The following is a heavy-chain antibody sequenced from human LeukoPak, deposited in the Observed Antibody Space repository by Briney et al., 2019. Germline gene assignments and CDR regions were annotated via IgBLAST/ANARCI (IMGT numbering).Heavy chain of an antibody. CDR1: GYSFTDYF. D-gene: IGHD2-2*02. CDR2: MNPRSGDT. CDR3: ARADHGTRSDGFYTLDY. J-gene: IGHJ4*02. V-gene: IGHV1-2*02. Sequence: ASVKVSRKTSGYSFTDYFMHWVRQAPGQGLECMGWMNPRSGDTNYAQKFQGRVTVTRDTSISTAYMELSRLRSDDTAVYYCARADHGTRSDGFYTLDYWGQGSLVTVSS.